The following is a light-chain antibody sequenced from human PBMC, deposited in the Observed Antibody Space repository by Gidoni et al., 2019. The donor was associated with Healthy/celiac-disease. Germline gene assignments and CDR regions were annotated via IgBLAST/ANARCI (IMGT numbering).Light chain of an antibody. CDR2: QDS. Sequence: SYELTLPPSVSASPGQTASITCSGDKLGDKYACWYQQKPGQSPVLVIYQDSKRPSGIPERFSGSNSGNTATLTISGTQAMDEADYYCQAWDSSTAIFGTGTKVTVL. V-gene: IGLV3-1*01. J-gene: IGLJ1*01. CDR3: QAWDSSTAI. CDR1: KLGDKY.